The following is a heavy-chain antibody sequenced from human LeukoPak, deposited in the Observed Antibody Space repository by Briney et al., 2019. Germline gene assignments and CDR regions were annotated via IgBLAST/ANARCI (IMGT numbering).Heavy chain of an antibody. D-gene: IGHD1-26*01. Sequence: GGSLRLSCAASGFTFSSYTMSWVRQAPGKGLEWVSSISSSSSYIYYADSVKGRFTISRDNAKNSLYLQMNSLRAEDTAVYYCARAGSSVFDYWGQGTLVTVSS. CDR1: GFTFSSYT. CDR3: ARAGSSVFDY. CDR2: ISSSSSYI. J-gene: IGHJ4*02. V-gene: IGHV3-21*01.